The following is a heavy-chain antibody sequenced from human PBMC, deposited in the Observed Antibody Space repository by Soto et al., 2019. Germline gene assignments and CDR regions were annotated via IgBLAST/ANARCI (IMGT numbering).Heavy chain of an antibody. CDR2: IYYSGST. V-gene: IGHV4-39*01. J-gene: IGHJ4*02. Sequence: ASETLSLTCTVSGGSISSSSYYWGWIRQPPGKGLEWIGSIYYSGSTYYNPSLKSRVTISVDTSKNQFSLKLSSVTAAETAVYYCARGDFWSGYPFDYWGQGTLVTVSS. CDR1: GGSISSSSYY. CDR3: ARGDFWSGYPFDY. D-gene: IGHD3-3*01.